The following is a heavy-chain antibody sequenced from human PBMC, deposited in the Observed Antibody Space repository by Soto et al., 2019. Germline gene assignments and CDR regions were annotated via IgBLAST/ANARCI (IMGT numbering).Heavy chain of an antibody. CDR1: GYSFTSYW. V-gene: IGHV5-10-1*01. Sequence: PGESLKISCKGSGYSFTSYWISWVRQMPGKGLEWMGRIDPSDSYTNYSPSFQGHVTISADKSISTAYLQWSSLKASDTAMYYCARLAPYSGSYYGLHGMDVWGQGTTVTVSS. CDR3: ARLAPYSGSYYGLHGMDV. CDR2: IDPSDSYT. J-gene: IGHJ6*02. D-gene: IGHD1-26*01.